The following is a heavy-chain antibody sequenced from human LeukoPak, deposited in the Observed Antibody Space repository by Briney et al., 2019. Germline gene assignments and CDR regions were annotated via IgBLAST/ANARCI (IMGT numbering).Heavy chain of an antibody. CDR1: GFTFSSYA. CDR2: ISYDGSNK. V-gene: IGHV3-30-3*01. J-gene: IGHJ5*02. D-gene: IGHD6-13*01. Sequence: GGSLRLSCAASGFTFSSYAMHWVGQAPGKGLEWVAVISYDGSNKYYADSVKGRFIISRDNSKNTLYLQMNSLRAEDTAVYYCARASGKRSSWYDWFDPWGQGTLVTVSS. CDR3: ARASGKRSSWYDWFDP.